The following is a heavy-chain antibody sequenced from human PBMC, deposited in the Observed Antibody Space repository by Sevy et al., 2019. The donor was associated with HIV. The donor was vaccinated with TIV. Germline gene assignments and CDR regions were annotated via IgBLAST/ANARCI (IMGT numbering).Heavy chain of an antibody. Sequence: GGSLRLSCAASGFTFSSYAMSWVRQAPGKGLEWVSAISGSGGSTYYVDSVKGRFTISRDNSKNTLYLQMSSLRAEDTAVYYCAKVYSYCSGGSCYYYYFDYWGQGTLVTVSS. CDR2: ISGSGGST. CDR1: GFTFSSYA. V-gene: IGHV3-23*01. J-gene: IGHJ4*02. CDR3: AKVYSYCSGGSCYYYYFDY. D-gene: IGHD2-15*01.